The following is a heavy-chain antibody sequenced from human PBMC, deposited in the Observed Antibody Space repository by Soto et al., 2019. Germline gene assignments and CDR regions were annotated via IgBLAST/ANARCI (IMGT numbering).Heavy chain of an antibody. CDR1: GGTFSSYA. Sequence: QVQLVQSGAEVKKPGSSVKVSCKASGGTFSSYAISWVRQAPGQGLEWMGGIIPIFGTADYAQKFQGRVTITADEPTCTAYMKLSSRRPEDTAVYYWARHYGASGSASRVGYYYYVMAVWGQGTTVTVSS. D-gene: IGHD3-10*01. V-gene: IGHV1-69*12. CDR3: ARHYGASGSASRVGYYYYVMAV. CDR2: IIPIFGTA. J-gene: IGHJ6*02.